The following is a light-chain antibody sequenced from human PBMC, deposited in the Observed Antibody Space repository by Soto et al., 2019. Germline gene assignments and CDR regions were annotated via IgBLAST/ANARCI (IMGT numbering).Light chain of an antibody. Sequence: DIQMTQSPSSLSASVGDRVTITCRASQSITNYLTWYHQKPGKAPKLLIYTTSNWQSGVPSRFSGSGSGTDFTLTISSLKHEDFATYYCQQGYCLPFTFGPGTRVDV. CDR2: TTS. CDR1: QSITNY. V-gene: IGKV1-39*01. J-gene: IGKJ3*01. CDR3: QQGYCLPFT.